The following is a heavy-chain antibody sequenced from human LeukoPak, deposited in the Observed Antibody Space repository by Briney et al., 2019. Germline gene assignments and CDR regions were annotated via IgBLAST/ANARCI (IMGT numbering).Heavy chain of an antibody. Sequence: SETLSLTCSVSGYSISSGYYWGWIRQPPGKGLEWIGSIYHSGSTYYNPSLKSRVTISVDTSKNQFSLKLTSVTAADTAVYYCARAYGGNSQYFQHWGQGTLVTVSS. CDR2: IYHSGST. D-gene: IGHD4-23*01. V-gene: IGHV4-38-2*02. CDR3: ARAYGGNSQYFQH. J-gene: IGHJ1*01. CDR1: GYSISSGYY.